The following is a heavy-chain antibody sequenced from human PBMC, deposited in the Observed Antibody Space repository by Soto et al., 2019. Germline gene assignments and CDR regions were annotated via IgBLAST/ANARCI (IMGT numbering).Heavy chain of an antibody. Sequence: QVQLVESGGGVVQPGRSLRLSCAASGFTFSSYGMHWVRQAPGKGLEWVAVISYDGSNKYYADSVKGRFTISRDNSKNALYLRMNSLRAEDTAVYYCATDPGFDYWGQGTLVTVSS. CDR1: GFTFSSYG. CDR2: ISYDGSNK. CDR3: ATDPGFDY. J-gene: IGHJ4*02. V-gene: IGHV3-30*03. D-gene: IGHD3-10*01.